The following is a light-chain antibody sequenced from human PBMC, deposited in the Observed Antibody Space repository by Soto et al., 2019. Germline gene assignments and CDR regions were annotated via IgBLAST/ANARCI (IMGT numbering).Light chain of an antibody. J-gene: IGLJ2*01. CDR3: QSYDNSLSGWV. CDR2: ANS. CDR1: TSNIGAGYD. V-gene: IGLV1-40*01. Sequence: QAVVTQPPSVSGAPGQRVTISCTGSTSNIGAGYDVHWYQQLPGTAPKLLIYANSNRPSGVPDRFSGSKSGTSASLAITGLQAEDEADYYCQSYDNSLSGWVFGGGTQLTVL.